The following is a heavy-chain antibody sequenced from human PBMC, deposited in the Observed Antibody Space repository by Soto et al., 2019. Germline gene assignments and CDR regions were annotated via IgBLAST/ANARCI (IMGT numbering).Heavy chain of an antibody. CDR2: IIASTGIT. CDR1: GHSFITYG. V-gene: IGHV1-18*01. CDR3: ARDNGGSSNY. J-gene: IGHJ4*02. D-gene: IGHD1-26*01. Sequence: QVQLVQSGAEVKNPGASVKVSCKASGHSFITYGISWVRQAPGQGLEWMGRIIASTGITNYAQKFQDRVTMTTDPATNTAYMAMRRLRSDDTAVFYCARDNGGSSNYWGQGTLVTVSS.